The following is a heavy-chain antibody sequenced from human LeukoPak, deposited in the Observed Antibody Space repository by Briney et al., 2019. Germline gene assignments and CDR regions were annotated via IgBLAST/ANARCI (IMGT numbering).Heavy chain of an antibody. CDR3: SRVNYNSYFDY. Sequence: GRSLRLSCTTSGYTFGDYPINWVRQAPGKGLEWVGFTRSTPYGGTTEYAASVKGRFTISRDDSRSIAYLQMNSLKTEDTAVYFCSRVNYNSYFDYWGQGTLVTVSS. V-gene: IGHV3-49*04. J-gene: IGHJ4*02. CDR1: GYTFGDYP. D-gene: IGHD1-20*01. CDR2: TRSTPYGGTT.